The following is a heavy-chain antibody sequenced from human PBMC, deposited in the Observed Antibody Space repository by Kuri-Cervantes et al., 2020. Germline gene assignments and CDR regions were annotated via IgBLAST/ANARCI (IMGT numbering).Heavy chain of an antibody. D-gene: IGHD5-18*01. J-gene: IGHJ1*01. CDR1: GYTFSNYG. V-gene: IGHV1-18*01. CDR3: ASVYSYGYIPL. Sequence: ASVKVSCKASGYTFSNYGISWVRQAPGQGLEWMGWISVYNGNTNYAQKFQGRVTMTTDTSTSTAYMELSSLRSEDTAVYYCASVYSYGYIPLWGQGTLVTVSS. CDR2: ISVYNGNT.